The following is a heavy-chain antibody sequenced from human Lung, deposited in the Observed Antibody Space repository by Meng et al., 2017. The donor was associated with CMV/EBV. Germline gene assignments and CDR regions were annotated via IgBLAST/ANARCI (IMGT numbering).Heavy chain of an antibody. CDR1: GYTLTSSS. J-gene: IGHJ4*02. Sequence: VQLVPLGAGLKNPGDSVKFSCQAGGYTLTSSSMNWVRHAPGQGLEWMGWININTGNPTYAQGFTGRFVFSLDTSVSTAYLQIDSLKADDTAVYYCARGNGWRFDYWGQGTLVTVSS. CDR2: ININTGNP. V-gene: IGHV7-4-1*01. D-gene: IGHD6-19*01. CDR3: ARGNGWRFDY.